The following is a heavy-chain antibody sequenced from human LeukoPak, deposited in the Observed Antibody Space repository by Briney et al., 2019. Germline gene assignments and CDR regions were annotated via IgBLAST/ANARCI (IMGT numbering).Heavy chain of an antibody. CDR3: ARRRAASTFDH. V-gene: IGHV4-59*08. CDR1: GGSSSNYD. D-gene: IGHD6-13*01. CDR2: INYSGTT. Sequence: PPETLSLTCAVSGGSSSNYDWSWIRQPPGKGLEWIGYINYSGTTNYNPSLKSRVTISVDTSKNQLSLKVNSVTAADTAVYYCARRRAASTFDHWGQGTLVTVSS. J-gene: IGHJ4*02.